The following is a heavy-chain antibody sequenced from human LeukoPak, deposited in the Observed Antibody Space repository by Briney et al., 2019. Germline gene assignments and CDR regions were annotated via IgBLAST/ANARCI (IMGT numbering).Heavy chain of an antibody. V-gene: IGHV3-49*01. CDR3: TRDRGAYNLYDY. CDR1: GFTFGDYA. J-gene: IGHJ4*02. Sequence: GGSLRLSCTASGFTFGDYAMSWIRQAPGKGLEWVGFIRSKAYGETADYTASVKGRFTISRDDSKAIAYLQMNSLKTEDTAVYHCTRDRGAYNLYDYWGQGTLVTVSS. D-gene: IGHD1-1*01. CDR2: IRSKAYGETA.